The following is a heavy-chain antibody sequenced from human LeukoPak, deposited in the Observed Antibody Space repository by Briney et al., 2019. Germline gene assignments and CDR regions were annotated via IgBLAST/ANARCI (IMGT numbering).Heavy chain of an antibody. J-gene: IGHJ5*02. Sequence: PSETLSLTCTVSGGSISSYYWSWIRQPPGKGLEWIGYVFYSGRTDHNPSLKSRVAISVDTSKNQFSLKLSSVTAADTAVYYCASSTIFGVVANWFDPWGQGTLVTVSS. V-gene: IGHV4-59*12. D-gene: IGHD3-3*01. CDR3: ASSTIFGVVANWFDP. CDR1: GGSISSYY. CDR2: VFYSGRT.